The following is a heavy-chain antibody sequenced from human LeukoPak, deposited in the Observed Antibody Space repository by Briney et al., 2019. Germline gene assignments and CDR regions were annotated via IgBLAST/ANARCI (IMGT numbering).Heavy chain of an antibody. CDR3: ARDAWDIVVVPAAIEFDY. J-gene: IGHJ4*02. Sequence: ASVKVSCKASGYTFTSYGISWVRQAPGQGLEWMGWISAYNGNTNYAQKLQGRVTMTTDTSTSTAYMELRSLRSDDTAVYYCARDAWDIVVVPAAIEFDYWGQGTLVTVSS. CDR1: GYTFTSYG. CDR2: ISAYNGNT. D-gene: IGHD2-2*02. V-gene: IGHV1-18*01.